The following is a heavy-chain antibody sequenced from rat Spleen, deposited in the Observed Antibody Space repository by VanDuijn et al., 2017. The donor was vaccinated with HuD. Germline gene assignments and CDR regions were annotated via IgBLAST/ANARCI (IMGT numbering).Heavy chain of an antibody. Sequence: EVQLVESDGGLVQPGRSLKLSCAASGFTFSDYYMAWVRQAPTKGLEWVATISYDGSSTYYRDSVKGRFTISRDNAKSTLYLQMDSLRSEDTATYSCTTSGHYYDGYYHVDWFAYWGQGTLVTVSS. CDR3: TTSGHYYDGYYHVDWFAY. CDR1: GFTFSDYY. D-gene: IGHD1-12*03. CDR2: ISYDGSST. J-gene: IGHJ3*01. V-gene: IGHV5-29*01.